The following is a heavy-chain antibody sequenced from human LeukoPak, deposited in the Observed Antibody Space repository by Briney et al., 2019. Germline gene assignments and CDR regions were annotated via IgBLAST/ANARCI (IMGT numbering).Heavy chain of an antibody. CDR1: EFTFGSYW. CDR3: ARDSSPYCGDDCYFDAFDL. D-gene: IGHD2-21*02. J-gene: IGHJ3*01. Sequence: GGSLRLSCAASEFTFGSYWMTWVRQAPGKGLEWVANINRDGSKNHFVDSVKGRFTISRDNAKNFLYLQMNSLRAEDTAVYFCARDSSPYCGDDCYFDAFDLWGQGTMVAVSS. CDR2: INRDGSKN. V-gene: IGHV3-7*03.